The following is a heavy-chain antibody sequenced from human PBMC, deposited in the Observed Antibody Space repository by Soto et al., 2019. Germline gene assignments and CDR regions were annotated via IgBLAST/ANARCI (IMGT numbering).Heavy chain of an antibody. Sequence: GGSLRLSCAVSGITFRSHALSWVRQAPGKGLEWVSGISGSGADTHYADSVKGRFTISRDNSKNTLSLQMSSLRADDTAVYYCAKEYGGGTRMIASYFDNWGRGTLVTVS. J-gene: IGHJ4*02. CDR1: GITFRSHA. CDR2: ISGSGADT. CDR3: AKEYGGGTRMIASYFDN. V-gene: IGHV3-23*01. D-gene: IGHD2-21*01.